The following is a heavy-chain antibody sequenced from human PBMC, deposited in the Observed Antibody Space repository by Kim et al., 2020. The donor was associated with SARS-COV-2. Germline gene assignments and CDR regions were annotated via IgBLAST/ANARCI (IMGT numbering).Heavy chain of an antibody. CDR1: GFTFSSYG. V-gene: IGHV3-33*01. J-gene: IGHJ4*02. CDR3: ARDGATMLFDY. Sequence: GGSLRLSCAASGFTFSSYGMHWVRQAPGKGLEWVAVIWYDGSNKYYADSVKGRFTISRDNSKNTLYLQMNSLRAEDTAVYYCARDGATMLFDYWGQGTLVTVSS. D-gene: IGHD5-12*01. CDR2: IWYDGSNK.